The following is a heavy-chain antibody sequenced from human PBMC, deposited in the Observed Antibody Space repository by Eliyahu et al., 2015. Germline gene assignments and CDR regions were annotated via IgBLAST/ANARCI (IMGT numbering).Heavy chain of an antibody. CDR3: ARDPYIKAFDS. J-gene: IGHJ4*02. Sequence: VGSGFIFSEYWXXWXXQAPGRGLELVAHIKEDGGQKDYVXSVKGRFTISRDNTRNSVFLQMNSLRAEDTAVYFCARDPYIKAFDSWGQGTLVTVTS. D-gene: IGHD4-11*01. CDR1: GFIFSEYW. CDR2: IKEDGGQK. V-gene: IGHV3-7*04.